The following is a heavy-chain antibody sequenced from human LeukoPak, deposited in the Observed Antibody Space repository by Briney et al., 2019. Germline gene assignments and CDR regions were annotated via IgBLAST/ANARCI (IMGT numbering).Heavy chain of an antibody. CDR2: SRNKASSYTT. D-gene: IGHD1/OR15-1a*01. J-gene: IGHJ6*02. CDR1: GFKFSDHY. V-gene: IGHV3-72*01. Sequence: GGSQRLSCAASGFKFSDHYIDWVRQAPGKGLEWVGRSRNKASSYTTEYAASVEGRFTISRDVSESSLYLQMNSLRTEDTAVYYCGRIAIKPNNGMDVWGQGTTVTVSS. CDR3: GRIAIKPNNGMDV.